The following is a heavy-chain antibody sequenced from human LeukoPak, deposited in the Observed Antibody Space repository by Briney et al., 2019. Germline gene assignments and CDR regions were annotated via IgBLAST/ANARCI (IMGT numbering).Heavy chain of an antibody. V-gene: IGHV3-23*01. Sequence: GGSLRLSCAVSGFTFSNYAMSWVRQPPGKGLEWVSTISASGGGTYYAGSVRGRCTVSRDNSKNTLYLQMNSLRAEDTAVYYCSRDSLSSCGGDCYSGLDVWGQGTTVTVSS. D-gene: IGHD2-21*02. J-gene: IGHJ6*02. CDR2: ISASGGGT. CDR3: SRDSLSSCGGDCYSGLDV. CDR1: GFTFSNYA.